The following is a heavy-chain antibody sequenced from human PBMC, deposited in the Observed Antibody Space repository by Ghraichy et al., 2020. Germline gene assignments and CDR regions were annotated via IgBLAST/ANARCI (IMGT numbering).Heavy chain of an antibody. J-gene: IGHJ4*02. CDR3: ARVSGPSRVTAFFDY. Sequence: SETLSLTCTVSGGSISSYYWSWIRQPPGKGLEWIGYIYYSGSTNYNPSLKSRVTISVDTSKNQFSLKLSSVTAADTAVYYCARVSGPSRVTAFFDYWGQGTLVTVSS. CDR2: IYYSGST. V-gene: IGHV4-59*01. D-gene: IGHD2-21*02. CDR1: GGSISSYY.